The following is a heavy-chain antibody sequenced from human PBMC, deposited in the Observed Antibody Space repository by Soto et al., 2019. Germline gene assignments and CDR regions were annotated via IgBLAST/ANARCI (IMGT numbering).Heavy chain of an antibody. Sequence: QLQLQESGSGLVKPSQTLSLTCAVSGGSISSGGYSWSWIRQPPGKGLEWIGYIYHSGSTYYNPSLQSRVTISVDRSKNQFSLKLSSVTAADTAVYYCARARTDYDFWSGYSRAIFDPWGQGTLVTVSS. V-gene: IGHV4-30-2*01. CDR2: IYHSGST. D-gene: IGHD3-3*01. CDR3: ARARTDYDFWSGYSRAIFDP. CDR1: GGSISSGGYS. J-gene: IGHJ5*02.